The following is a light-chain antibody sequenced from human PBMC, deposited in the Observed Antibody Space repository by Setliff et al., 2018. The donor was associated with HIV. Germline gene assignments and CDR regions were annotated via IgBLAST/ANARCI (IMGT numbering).Light chain of an antibody. CDR1: SSDVGGYNY. CDR3: SSYTSSSTYV. Sequence: QSALAQPASVSGSPGQSITISCTGTSSDVGGYNYVSWYQQHPGKAPKLMISDVSKRPSGVSSRISGSKSGNTASLTISGLQTEDEADYYCSSYTSSSTYVFGTGTKVTVL. V-gene: IGLV2-14*01. CDR2: DVS. J-gene: IGLJ1*01.